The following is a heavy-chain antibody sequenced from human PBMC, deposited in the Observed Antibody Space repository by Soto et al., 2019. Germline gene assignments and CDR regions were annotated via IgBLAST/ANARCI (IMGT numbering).Heavy chain of an antibody. D-gene: IGHD2-15*01. CDR2: IHYSGST. J-gene: IGHJ5*02. Sequence: SETLSLTCTVSGGSISNKRYYWGWIRQPPGKGLEWIGSIHYSGSTYDNPSLKSRVTISVDTSKNQLSLKLKSVTAADTAVYYCARHVSLGYCPPTRCALLSWFDAWGQGTPVTVSS. V-gene: IGHV4-39*01. CDR3: ARHVSLGYCPPTRCALLSWFDA. CDR1: GGSISNKRYY.